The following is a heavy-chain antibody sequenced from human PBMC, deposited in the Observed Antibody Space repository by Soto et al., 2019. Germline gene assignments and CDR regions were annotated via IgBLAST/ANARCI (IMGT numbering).Heavy chain of an antibody. V-gene: IGHV2-5*01. CDR3: AHRQPAGITGTTSEFDY. Sequence: SGPTLVNPTQTLTLTCTFSGFSLSTSGVGVGWIRQPPGKALEWLALIYWNDDKRYSPSLKSRLTITKDTSKNQVVLTMTNMDPVDTATYYCAHRQPAGITGTTSEFDYWGQGTLVTVSS. J-gene: IGHJ4*02. D-gene: IGHD1-7*01. CDR2: IYWNDDK. CDR1: GFSLSTSGVG.